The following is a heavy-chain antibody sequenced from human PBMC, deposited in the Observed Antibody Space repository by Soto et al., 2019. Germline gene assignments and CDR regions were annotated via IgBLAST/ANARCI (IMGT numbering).Heavy chain of an antibody. J-gene: IGHJ4*02. Sequence: GGSLRLSCAASGFTFSSYARIWVRQAPGKGLEWVSGISGSGGGTYYADYADSVKGRFTISRDNSKNTLFLQMNSLRAEDTATYYCAKVRGVVVGATIDYWGQGTLVTVSS. CDR1: GFTFSSYA. V-gene: IGHV3-23*01. CDR3: AKVRGVVVGATIDY. CDR2: ISGSGGGT. D-gene: IGHD2-15*01.